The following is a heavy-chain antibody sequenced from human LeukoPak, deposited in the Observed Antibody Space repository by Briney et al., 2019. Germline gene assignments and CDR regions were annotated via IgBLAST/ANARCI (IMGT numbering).Heavy chain of an antibody. J-gene: IGHJ3*01. CDR1: GGSISSSSYY. Sequence: LSLTCTVSGGSISSSSYYWGWIRQPPGKGLEWVSYISSSGSTIYYADSVKGRFTISRDNAKNSLYLQMNSLRAEDTAVYYCARVGIVVVYAFDVWGQGTMVTVSS. CDR3: ARVGIVVVYAFDV. D-gene: IGHD1-26*01. V-gene: IGHV3-11*04. CDR2: ISSSGSTI.